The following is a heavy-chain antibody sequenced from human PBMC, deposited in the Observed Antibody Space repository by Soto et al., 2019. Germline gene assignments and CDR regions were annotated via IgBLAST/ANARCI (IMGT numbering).Heavy chain of an antibody. CDR3: AGVHTFPAHTGYDLMTTFLDT. V-gene: IGHV3-53*01. J-gene: IGHJ5*02. CDR2: ICSEGST. CDR1: GHTVIGSY. Sequence: GGSLRLSFAASGHTVIGSYMTWVRQAPWRGLQWGSVICSEGSTYYADSVKGRFSIPRDIAKNMLYLQMNSLRAEEPAVYYCAGVHTFPAHTGYDLMTTFLDTWGQGALVTVSS. D-gene: IGHD5-12*01.